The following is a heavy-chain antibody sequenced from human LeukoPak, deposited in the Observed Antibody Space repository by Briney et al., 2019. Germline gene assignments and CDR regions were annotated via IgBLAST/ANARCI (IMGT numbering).Heavy chain of an antibody. D-gene: IGHD1-26*01. CDR1: GFTFSSYA. CDR2: ISGSGNTI. CDR3: ATESGTYSGTCFDY. V-gene: IGHV3-48*01. Sequence: PGGSLRLSCAASGFTFSSYAMNWVRQAPGKGLEWVSAISGSGNTIYYADSVKGRFTISRDNAKNSLYLQMNSLRAEDTAVYYCATESGTYSGTCFDYWGQGTLVTVSS. J-gene: IGHJ4*02.